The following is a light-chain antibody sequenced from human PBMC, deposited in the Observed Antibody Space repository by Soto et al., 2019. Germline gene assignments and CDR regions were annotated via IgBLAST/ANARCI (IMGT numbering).Light chain of an antibody. J-gene: IGKJ3*01. CDR2: LGS. CDR1: QSLLHSDGYNY. V-gene: IGKV2-28*01. CDR3: MQALQTPFT. Sequence: DIVMTQSPLSLPVTPGEPASISCRSSQSLLHSDGYNYLDWYLQKPGQSPQLLIYLGSNRASGVPDRFSGSESGTDFTLKISRVEAEDVGVYYCMQALQTPFTFGPGTKVDIK.